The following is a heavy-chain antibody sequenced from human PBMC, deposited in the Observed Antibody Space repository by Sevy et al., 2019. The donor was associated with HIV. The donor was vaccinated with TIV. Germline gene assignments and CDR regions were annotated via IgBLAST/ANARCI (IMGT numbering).Heavy chain of an antibody. CDR3: ARDKYYYVSGSFDY. D-gene: IGHD3-10*01. CDR1: GGIFRSNA. J-gene: IGHJ4*01. V-gene: IGHV1-69*13. Sequence: ASVKVSCKASGGIFRSNAISWVRQAPGQGLEWMGGIIAVFGTTNYAQKFQGRVTVTADESRSTAYMELSSLRSKDTALYYCARDKYYYVSGSFDYWGQGTQVTVSS. CDR2: IIAVFGTT.